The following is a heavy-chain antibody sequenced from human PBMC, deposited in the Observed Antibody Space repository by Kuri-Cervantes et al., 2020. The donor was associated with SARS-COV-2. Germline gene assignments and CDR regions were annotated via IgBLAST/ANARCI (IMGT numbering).Heavy chain of an antibody. CDR1: GFTFSSYS. J-gene: IGHJ2*01. Sequence: GGSLRLSCAASGFTFSSYSMNWVRQAPGKGLEWVSSTSSSSSYIYYADSVKGRFTISRDNAKNSLYLQVNSLRAEDTAVYYCARESRDAYNLGSFDLWGRGTLVTVSS. CDR3: ARESRDAYNLGSFDL. V-gene: IGHV3-21*01. CDR2: TSSSSSYI. D-gene: IGHD5-24*01.